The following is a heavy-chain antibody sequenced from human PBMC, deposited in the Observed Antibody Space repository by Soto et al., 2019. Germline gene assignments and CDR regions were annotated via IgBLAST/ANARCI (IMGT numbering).Heavy chain of an antibody. D-gene: IGHD3-10*01. V-gene: IGHV3-23*01. J-gene: IGHJ3*02. Sequence: EVQLLESGGGLVQPGGSLRLSCAASGFTFSSYAMSWVRQAPGKGLEWVSAISGSGGSTYYADSVKGRFTISRDNSKNTLYLQMNSLRAEDTAVYYCAKVRGTYYYGSGAFDIWGQGTMVTVSS. CDR2: ISGSGGST. CDR3: AKVRGTYYYGSGAFDI. CDR1: GFTFSSYA.